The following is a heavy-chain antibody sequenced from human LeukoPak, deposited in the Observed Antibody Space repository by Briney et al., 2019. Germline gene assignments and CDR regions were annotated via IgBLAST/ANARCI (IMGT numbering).Heavy chain of an antibody. CDR1: GYTFTSYA. D-gene: IGHD3-10*01. Sequence: ASVKVSCKASGYTFTSYAMNWVRQAPGQGLEWMGRINTNTGNPTYAQGFTGRFVFSLDTSVSTAYLQICSLKAEDTAVYYCARTYYYGSGSYYSPESYSGDDAFDIWGQGTMVTVSS. CDR2: INTNTGNP. J-gene: IGHJ3*02. V-gene: IGHV7-4-1*01. CDR3: ARTYYYGSGSYYSPESYSGDDAFDI.